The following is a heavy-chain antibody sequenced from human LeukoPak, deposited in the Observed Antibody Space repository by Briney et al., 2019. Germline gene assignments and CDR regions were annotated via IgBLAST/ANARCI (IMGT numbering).Heavy chain of an antibody. CDR3: ARPSSLGMDV. J-gene: IGHJ6*02. V-gene: IGHV3-21*01. CDR2: ISSSSSYI. Sequence: GGSLRLSCAASGFTFSSYSMNWVRQAPGKGLEWVSSISSSSSYICYADSVKGRFTISRDNAKNSLYLQMNSLRAEDTAVYYCARPSSLGMDVWGQGTTVTVSS. CDR1: GFTFSSYS.